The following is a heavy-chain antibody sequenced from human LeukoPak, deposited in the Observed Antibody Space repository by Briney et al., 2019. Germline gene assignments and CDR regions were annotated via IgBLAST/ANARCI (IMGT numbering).Heavy chain of an antibody. D-gene: IGHD6-13*01. J-gene: IGHJ6*02. CDR3: ASKIAAAGSDYYYYYGMDV. Sequence: GGSLRLSCAASGFTFSDYYMSWIRQAPGKGLEWVSYISSSGSTIYYADSVKGRFTISRDNAKNSLYLQMSSLRAEDTAVYYCASKIAAAGSDYYYYYGMDVWGQGTTVTVSS. CDR1: GFTFSDYY. V-gene: IGHV3-11*01. CDR2: ISSSGSTI.